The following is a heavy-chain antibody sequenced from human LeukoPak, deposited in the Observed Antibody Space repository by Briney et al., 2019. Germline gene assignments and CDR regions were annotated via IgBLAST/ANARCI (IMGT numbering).Heavy chain of an antibody. CDR3: AQGGIPAARYYYMDV. V-gene: IGHV4-39*07. CDR2: IYYSGST. J-gene: IGHJ6*03. Sequence: SETLSLTCTVSGGSISSSSYYWGWIRQPPGKGLEWIGSIYYSGSTYYNPSLKSRVTISVDTSKNQFSLKLSSVTAADTAVYYCAQGGIPAARYYYMDVWGKGTTVTVSS. D-gene: IGHD2-2*01. CDR1: GGSISSSSYY.